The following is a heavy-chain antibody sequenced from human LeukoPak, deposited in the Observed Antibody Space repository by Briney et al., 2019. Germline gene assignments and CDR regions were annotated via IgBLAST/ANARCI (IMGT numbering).Heavy chain of an antibody. CDR3: ARAEEQRWGYVDY. Sequence: GGSLRLSCEASGFTFSTYWMTWVRQAPGKGLEWVANIKQDGSDKYYVESVKGRFTISRDNAKSSLYLQMNSLRDEDTAVYYCARAEEQRWGYVDYWGQGTLVTVSS. J-gene: IGHJ4*02. D-gene: IGHD5-24*01. CDR1: GFTFSTYW. CDR2: IKQDGSDK. V-gene: IGHV3-7*04.